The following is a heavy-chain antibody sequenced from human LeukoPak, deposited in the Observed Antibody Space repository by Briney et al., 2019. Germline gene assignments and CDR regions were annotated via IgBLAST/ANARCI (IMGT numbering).Heavy chain of an antibody. CDR1: GFAFSSYG. Sequence: HPGGSLRLSCAASGFAFSSYGMHWVRQAPGKGLEWVAFIRYDGSNKYYADSVKGRFTISRDNSKNTLYLQMNSLRAEDTAVYYCAKDLYSYGYTPTGSDYWGQGTLVTVSS. CDR3: AKDLYSYGYTPTGSDY. CDR2: IRYDGSNK. D-gene: IGHD5-18*01. V-gene: IGHV3-30*02. J-gene: IGHJ4*02.